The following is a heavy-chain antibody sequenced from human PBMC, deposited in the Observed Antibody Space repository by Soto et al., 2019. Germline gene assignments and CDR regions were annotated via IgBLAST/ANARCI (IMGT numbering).Heavy chain of an antibody. CDR3: ARPAMIVVGPNYFDY. J-gene: IGHJ4*02. CDR2: ISAYNGNT. Sequence: ASVKVSCKASGYTFTSYGISWVRQAPGQGLEWMGWISAYNGNTNYAQKLQGRVAMTTDTSTSTAYMELRSLRSDDTAVYYCARPAMIVVGPNYFDYWGQGTLVTVSS. CDR1: GYTFTSYG. V-gene: IGHV1-18*01. D-gene: IGHD3-22*01.